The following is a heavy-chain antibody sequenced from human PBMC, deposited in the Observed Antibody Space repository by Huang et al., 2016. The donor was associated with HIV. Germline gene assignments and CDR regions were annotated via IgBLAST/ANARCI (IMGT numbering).Heavy chain of an antibody. J-gene: IGHJ4*02. CDR3: ARARGYYDSSVSYYFDY. CDR2: LIPIFGKA. CDR1: GGTFSSYA. D-gene: IGHD3-22*01. Sequence: QVQLVQSGAEVKKPGSSVKGSCKASGGTFSSYAISWVRQAPGQGLEWRGVLIPIFGKANYAPKFQGRVTITADESTSTAYMELSSLRSEDTAVYYCARARGYYDSSVSYYFDYWGQGTLVTVSS. V-gene: IGHV1-69*13.